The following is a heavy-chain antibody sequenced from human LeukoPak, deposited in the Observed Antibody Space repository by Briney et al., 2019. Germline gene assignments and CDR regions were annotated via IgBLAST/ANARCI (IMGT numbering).Heavy chain of an antibody. CDR1: GFTFSSYA. Sequence: GGSLRLSCAAPGFTFSSYAMSWVRQAPGKGLEWVSAISGSGGSTYYADSVKGRFTISRDNSKNTLYLQMNSLRAEDTAVYYCAKLDFGVVIIPHFDYWGQGTLVTVSS. CDR2: ISGSGGST. D-gene: IGHD3-3*01. V-gene: IGHV3-23*01. J-gene: IGHJ4*02. CDR3: AKLDFGVVIIPHFDY.